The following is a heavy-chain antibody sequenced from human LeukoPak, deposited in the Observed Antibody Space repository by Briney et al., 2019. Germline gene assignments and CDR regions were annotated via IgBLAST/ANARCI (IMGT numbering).Heavy chain of an antibody. CDR1: GYVFTSYG. CDR2: SIPFNDRT. D-gene: IGHD2-21*02. CDR3: ARAPSSLDCYVDCYFDS. Sequence: GASVKVSCKASGYVFTSYGLAWLRQAPGQGLEWVGTSIPFNDRTKFAQKFQGRVTMNTASSTTTAYLQLTNLRLDDTAVYYCARAPSSLDCYVDCYFDSWGQGTLVTVSS. V-gene: IGHV1-18*01. J-gene: IGHJ4*02.